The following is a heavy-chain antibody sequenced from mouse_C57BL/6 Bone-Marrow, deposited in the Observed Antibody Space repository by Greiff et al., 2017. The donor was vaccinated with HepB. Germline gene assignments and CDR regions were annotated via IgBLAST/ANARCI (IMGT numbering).Heavy chain of an antibody. J-gene: IGHJ4*01. Sequence: QVQLQQPGAELVKPGASVKMSCKASGYTFTSYWITWVKQRPGQGLEWIGDIYPGSGSTNYNEKFKSKATLTVDTSSSTAYMQLSSLTSEDSAVYYCSIYYYGSSHFDYAMDYWGQGTSVTVPS. CDR1: GYTFTSYW. CDR3: SIYYYGSSHFDYAMDY. CDR2: IYPGSGST. V-gene: IGHV1-55*01. D-gene: IGHD1-1*01.